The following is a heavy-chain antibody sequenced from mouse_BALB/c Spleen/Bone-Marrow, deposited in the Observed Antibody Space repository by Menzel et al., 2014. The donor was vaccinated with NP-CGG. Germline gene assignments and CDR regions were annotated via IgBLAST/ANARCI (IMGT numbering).Heavy chain of an antibody. Sequence: EVMLVESGAELVKPGASVKLSCTASGFNIKDTYMHWVKQRPEQGLEWIGRIDPANGNTKYDPKFQGKATITADTSSNTAYLQLSSLTSEDTAVCYCARMITAYWGQGTLVTVSA. J-gene: IGHJ3*01. V-gene: IGHV14-3*02. CDR2: IDPANGNT. CDR3: ARMITAY. CDR1: GFNIKDTY. D-gene: IGHD2-4*01.